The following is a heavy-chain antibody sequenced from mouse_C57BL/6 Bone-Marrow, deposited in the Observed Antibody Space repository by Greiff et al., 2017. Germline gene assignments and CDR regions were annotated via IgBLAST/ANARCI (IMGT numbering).Heavy chain of an antibody. D-gene: IGHD2-3*01. Sequence: QVQLQQPGAELVKPGASVKLSCKASGYTFTSYWMHWVKQRPGQGLEWIGMIHPNSGSTNYNEKFKSKATLTVDKSSSTAYMHLSILTSEDSAVYYCARGIWGWLLFDYWGQGTTLTVSS. CDR2: IHPNSGST. J-gene: IGHJ2*01. CDR3: ARGIWGWLLFDY. V-gene: IGHV1-64*01. CDR1: GYTFTSYW.